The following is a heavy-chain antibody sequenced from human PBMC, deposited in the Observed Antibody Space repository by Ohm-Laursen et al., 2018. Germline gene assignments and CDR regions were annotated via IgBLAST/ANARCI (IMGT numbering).Heavy chain of an antibody. CDR2: ISRNSGSI. V-gene: IGHV3-9*01. J-gene: IGHJ6*02. Sequence: SLRLSCAASGFTFDDYAMHWVRQAPGKGLEWVSGISRNSGSIGYADSVKGRFIISRDNAKNSLYLQMNSLRAEDTALYYCAKDSSGGYYGMHVWGQGTTVTVSS. CDR1: GFTFDDYA. CDR3: AKDSSGGYYGMHV. D-gene: IGHD3-10*01.